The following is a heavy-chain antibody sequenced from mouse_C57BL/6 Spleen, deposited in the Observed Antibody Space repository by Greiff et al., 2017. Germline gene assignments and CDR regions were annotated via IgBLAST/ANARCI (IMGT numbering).Heavy chain of an antibody. V-gene: IGHV1-42*01. CDR2: INPSTGGT. J-gene: IGHJ3*01. CDR3: AIYYDYDGFAD. CDR1: GYSFTGYY. D-gene: IGHD2-4*01. Sequence: VQLQQSGPELVKPGASVKISCKASGYSFTGYYMHWVKQSPEKSLEWIGEINPSTGGTTYNQKFKAKATLTVDKSSSTAYMQLKSLTSEDSAVYYCAIYYDYDGFADWGQGTLVTVSA.